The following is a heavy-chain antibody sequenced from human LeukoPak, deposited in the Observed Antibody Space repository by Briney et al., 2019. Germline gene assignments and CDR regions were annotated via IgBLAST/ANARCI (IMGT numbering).Heavy chain of an antibody. CDR2: IKTDGSST. CDR1: GFTFSNYW. CDR3: AGWQLTLFDY. J-gene: IGHJ4*02. D-gene: IGHD6-6*01. Sequence: GGSLRLSCAASGFTFSNYWMHWVRQAPGKGLVWVSRIKTDGSSTSYADAVKGRFTISRDNAKNTVYLQMNSLRAEDAAVYYCAGWQLTLFDYWGQGTLVTVSS. V-gene: IGHV3-74*01.